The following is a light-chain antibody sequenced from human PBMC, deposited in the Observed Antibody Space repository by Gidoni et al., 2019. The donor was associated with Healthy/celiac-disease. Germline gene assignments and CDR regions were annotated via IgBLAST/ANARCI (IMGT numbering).Light chain of an antibody. V-gene: IGKV1-5*03. CDR1: PSISSW. CDR3: QQYNSWWT. CDR2: KAS. Sequence: IHMTQSPSTLSASVGDRVTITCRASPSISSWLAWYQQKPGKAPKLLIYKASSLESGVPSRFSGSGSGTEFTLTISSLQPDDFATYYCQQYNSWWTFGQGTKVEIK. J-gene: IGKJ1*01.